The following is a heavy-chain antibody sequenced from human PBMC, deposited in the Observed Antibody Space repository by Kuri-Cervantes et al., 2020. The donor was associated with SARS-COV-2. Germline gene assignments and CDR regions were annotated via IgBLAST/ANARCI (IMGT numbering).Heavy chain of an antibody. V-gene: IGHV3-21*01. D-gene: IGHD7-27*01. CDR2: IDSSSYYI. Sequence: GESLKISCAASGFTLSSYAMSWVRQAPGKGLEWVASIDSSSYYIYHADSVKGRLTISRDNAKTSLYLQMNSLKPEDTAVYYCAREEGGELGEAFDYWGQGALVTVSS. CDR3: AREEGGELGEAFDY. CDR1: GFTLSSYA. J-gene: IGHJ4*02.